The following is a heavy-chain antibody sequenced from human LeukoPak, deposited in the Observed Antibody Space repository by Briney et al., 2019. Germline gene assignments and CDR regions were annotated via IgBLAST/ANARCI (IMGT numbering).Heavy chain of an antibody. CDR1: GFTFSSYA. D-gene: IGHD2-8*01. CDR3: ARDPHYCTNGVCYHYGMDV. J-gene: IGHJ6*02. CDR2: VISSSSTI. V-gene: IGHV3-48*01. Sequence: GGSLRLSCAASGFTFSSYAMSWVRQAPGKGLEWVSYVISSSSTIYYADSVKGRFTISRDNATNSLYLQMNSLRAEDTAVYYCARDPHYCTNGVCYHYGMDVWGQGTTVTVSS.